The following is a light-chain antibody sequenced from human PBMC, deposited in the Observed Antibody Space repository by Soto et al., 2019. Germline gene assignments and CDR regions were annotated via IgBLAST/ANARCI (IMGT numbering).Light chain of an antibody. CDR2: DVS. V-gene: IGLV2-14*01. J-gene: IGLJ1*01. CDR1: SSDVGAYNS. CDR3: SSYTTSVTYF. Sequence: QSALTQPASVSGSPGQSITISCTGTSSDVGAYNSVSWYQQHPGKAPKLIIYDVSTRPSGISDRFSGSKSGNTASLTISGLQAEDESDYYCSSYTTSVTYFFGTGTKLTVL.